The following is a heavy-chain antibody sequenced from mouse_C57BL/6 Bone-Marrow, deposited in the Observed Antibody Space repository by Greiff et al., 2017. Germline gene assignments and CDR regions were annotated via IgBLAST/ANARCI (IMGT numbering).Heavy chain of an antibody. CDR3: ASPSIYYEVDY. CDR1: GYTFTSYW. Sequence: QVQLQQPGAELVRPGTSVKLSCKASGYTFTSYWMHWVKQRPGQGLEWIGVIDPSDSYTNYNQKFKGKATLTVDTSSSTAYMQLSSLTSEDSAVYYCASPSIYYEVDYWGQGTTPTVSS. CDR2: IDPSDSYT. V-gene: IGHV1-59*01. J-gene: IGHJ2*01. D-gene: IGHD2-4*01.